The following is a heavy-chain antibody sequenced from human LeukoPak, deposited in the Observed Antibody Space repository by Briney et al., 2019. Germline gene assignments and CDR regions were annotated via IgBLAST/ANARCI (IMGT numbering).Heavy chain of an antibody. J-gene: IGHJ4*02. CDR2: IYYSGST. D-gene: IGHD1-26*01. CDR3: ARKSGSYLLHYFDY. V-gene: IGHV4-39*07. CDR1: GGSISSSSYY. Sequence: PSETLSLTCTVSGGSISSSSYYWGWIRQPPGKGLEWIGSIYYSGSTYYNPSLKSRVTISVDTSKNQFSLKLSSVTAADTAVYYCARKSGSYLLHYFDYWGQGTLVTVSS.